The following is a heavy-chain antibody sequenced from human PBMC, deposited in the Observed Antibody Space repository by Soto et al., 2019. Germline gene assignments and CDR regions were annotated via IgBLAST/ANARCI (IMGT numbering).Heavy chain of an antibody. CDR1: GFTFSSYG. CDR3: ARDQEVGGSRYGMDV. CDR2: IWYDGSNK. J-gene: IGHJ6*02. D-gene: IGHD6-13*01. V-gene: IGHV3-33*01. Sequence: PGGSLRLSCAASGFTFSSYGMHWVRQAPGKGLEWVAVIWYDGSNKYYADSVKGRFTISRDNSKNTLYLQMNSLRAEDTAVYYCARDQEVGGSRYGMDVWGQGTTVTVSS.